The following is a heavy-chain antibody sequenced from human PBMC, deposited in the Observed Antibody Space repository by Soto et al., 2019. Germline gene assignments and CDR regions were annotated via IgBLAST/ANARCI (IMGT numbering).Heavy chain of an antibody. J-gene: IGHJ6*02. CDR1: GGTFSSYA. Sequence: QVQLVQSGAEVKKPGSSVKVSCKASGGTFSSYAISWVRQAPGQGLEWMGGIIPIFGTANYAQKFQGRVTITADESTSTAYMELSSLRCEDTAVYYCARGFRCSGGSCYVDYYYGMDVWGQGTTVTVSS. CDR2: IIPIFGTA. D-gene: IGHD2-15*01. V-gene: IGHV1-69*01. CDR3: ARGFRCSGGSCYVDYYYGMDV.